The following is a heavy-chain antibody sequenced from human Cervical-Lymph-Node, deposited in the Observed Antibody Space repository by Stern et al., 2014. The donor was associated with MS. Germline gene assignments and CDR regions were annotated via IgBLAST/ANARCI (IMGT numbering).Heavy chain of an antibody. CDR1: GFSLSTSGLG. Sequence: QVTLKESGPTLVKPTQTLTLTCTFSGFSLSTSGLGVGWIRQPPGKALEWLAIIYWDDDKRYSPYLESRLTITKDTSKNQVVLTMTNMDPVDTATYYCARTSLTMPWNYWGQGTLVTVSS. CDR2: IYWDDDK. D-gene: IGHD4/OR15-4a*01. V-gene: IGHV2-5*02. J-gene: IGHJ4*02. CDR3: ARTSLTMPWNY.